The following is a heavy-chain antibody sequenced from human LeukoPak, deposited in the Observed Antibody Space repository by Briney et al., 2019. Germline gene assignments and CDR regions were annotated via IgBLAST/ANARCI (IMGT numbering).Heavy chain of an antibody. J-gene: IGHJ4*02. CDR1: GYTFTVYY. CDR2: INPNSGGT. D-gene: IGHD3-10*01. V-gene: IGHV1-2*06. Sequence: GASVKVSCKASGYTFTVYYMHWVRQAPGQGLEWMGRINPNSGGTNYAQKFQGRVTMTRDTSISTAYMELSRLRSDDTAVYYCARIKNRGSGSYYFDYWGQGTLVTVSS. CDR3: ARIKNRGSGSYYFDY.